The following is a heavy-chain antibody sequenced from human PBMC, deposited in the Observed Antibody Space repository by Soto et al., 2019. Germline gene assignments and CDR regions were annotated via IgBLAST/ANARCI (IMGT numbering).Heavy chain of an antibody. CDR1: GYTLTELS. CDR2: FDPEDGET. D-gene: IGHD6-6*01. J-gene: IGHJ6*02. V-gene: IGHV1-24*01. CDR3: ATCKAARYYYGMDV. Sequence: ASVKVSCKVSGYTLTELSMHWVRQAPGKGLEWMGGFDPEDGETIYAQKFQGRVTMTEDTSTDTAYVELSSLRSEDTAVYYCATCKAARYYYGMDVWGQGTTVTVSS.